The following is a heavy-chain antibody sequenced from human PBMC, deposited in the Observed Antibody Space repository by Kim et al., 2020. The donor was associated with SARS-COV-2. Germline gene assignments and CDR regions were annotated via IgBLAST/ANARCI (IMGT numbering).Heavy chain of an antibody. CDR3: ARGGAVLRFLEWSSSYFDY. V-gene: IGHV1-3*01. CDR1: GYTFSNYS. D-gene: IGHD3-3*01. J-gene: IGHJ4*01. Sequence: ASVKVSCKASGYTFSNYSMHWVRQAPGQRLEWMGWINAGSGNTEYSQKFQGRLIITRDTSASTAYMELSSLRSEDTAVYYCARGGAVLRFLEWSSSYFDY. CDR2: INAGSGNT.